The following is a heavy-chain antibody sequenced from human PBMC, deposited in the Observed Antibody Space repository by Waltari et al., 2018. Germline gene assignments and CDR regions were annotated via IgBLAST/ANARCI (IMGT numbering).Heavy chain of an antibody. Sequence: QVQLQQWGAGLLKPSETLSLTCAVYGGSFSGYYWSWIRQPPGKGLEWIGEINHSGSTNHTPALKRRVTISVDTAKNQFSRKLSSVTAADTAVYYCARQWPLFCSSTSCYYYYYYGMDVWGQGTTVTVSS. CDR2: INHSGST. V-gene: IGHV4-34*01. CDR3: ARQWPLFCSSTSCYYYYYYGMDV. D-gene: IGHD2-2*01. J-gene: IGHJ6*02. CDR1: GGSFSGYY.